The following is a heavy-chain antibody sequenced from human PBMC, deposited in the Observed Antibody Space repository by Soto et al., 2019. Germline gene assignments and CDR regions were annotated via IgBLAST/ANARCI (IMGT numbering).Heavy chain of an antibody. CDR2: IYPGNSDT. CDR3: ARHVYYDVLKKNY. V-gene: IGHV5-51*01. CDR1: GYNFANYW. J-gene: IGHJ4*02. D-gene: IGHD3-9*01. Sequence: ELQLVQSGAEVKKPGESLKISCKGSGYNFANYWIGWVRQMPGKGLEWMGIIYPGNSDTRYSSSFQGQVTISADTSISTAYLEWSSLKASDTAIYYCARHVYYDVLKKNYWGQGTLVTVSS.